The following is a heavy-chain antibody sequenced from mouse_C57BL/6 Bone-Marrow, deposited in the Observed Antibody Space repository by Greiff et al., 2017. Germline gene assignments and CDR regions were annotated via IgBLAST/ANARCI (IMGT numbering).Heavy chain of an antibody. CDR1: GFTFSSYA. Sequence: EVQLVESGEGLVKPGGSLKLSCAASGFTFSSYAMSWVRQTPEKRLEWVAYISSGGDYIYYADPVQGRFTISRDNARNTLYLQMSSLKSEDTAMYYCTRDGGLLRDYYAMDYWGQGTSVTVSS. CDR3: TRDGGLLRDYYAMDY. CDR2: ISSGGDYI. J-gene: IGHJ4*01. D-gene: IGHD2-3*01. V-gene: IGHV5-9-1*02.